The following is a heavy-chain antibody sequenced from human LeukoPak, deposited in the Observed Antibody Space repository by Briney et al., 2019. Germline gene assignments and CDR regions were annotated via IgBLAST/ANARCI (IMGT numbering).Heavy chain of an antibody. V-gene: IGHV4-39*07. CDR1: GGSISTSSYY. J-gene: IGHJ5*02. CDR2: ISYSGTT. D-gene: IGHD6-13*01. CDR3: ARFSVAAAGTGWFDP. Sequence: SETLSLTCTVSGGSISTSSYYWGWIRQPPGKGLEWIGCISYSGTTYYNPSLKSRVTISVDTSKNHLSLKLSSVTAADTAVYYCARFSVAAAGTGWFDPWGQEPWSPSPQ.